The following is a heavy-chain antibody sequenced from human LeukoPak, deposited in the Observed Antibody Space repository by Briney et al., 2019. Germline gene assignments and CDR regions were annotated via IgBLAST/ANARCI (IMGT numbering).Heavy chain of an antibody. CDR3: ARVPVGATKGKHAFDI. CDR2: INTNTGNP. D-gene: IGHD1-26*01. J-gene: IGHJ3*02. CDR1: GYTFTSYA. V-gene: IGHV7-4-1*02. Sequence: ASVKVSCKASGYTFTSYAMNWVRQAPGQGLEWMGWINTNTGNPTYAQGFTGRFVFSLDTSVSTAYLQISSLKAEDTAVYYCARVPVGATKGKHAFDIWGQGTMVTVSS.